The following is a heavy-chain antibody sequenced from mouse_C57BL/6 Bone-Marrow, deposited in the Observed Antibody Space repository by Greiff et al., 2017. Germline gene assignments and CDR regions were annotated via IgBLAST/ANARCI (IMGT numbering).Heavy chain of an antibody. CDR3: AGGGNYDY. CDR1: GFNIKDYY. J-gene: IGHJ2*01. Sequence: EVQLQQSGAELVKPGASVKLSCTASGFNIKDYYMHWVKQRTEQGLEWIGRIDPEDGETKYDPKFQGKATITADTSSNTAYLQLSSLTSEDTAVYYCAGGGNYDYWGQGTTRTVSS. V-gene: IGHV14-2*01. D-gene: IGHD2-1*01. CDR2: IDPEDGET.